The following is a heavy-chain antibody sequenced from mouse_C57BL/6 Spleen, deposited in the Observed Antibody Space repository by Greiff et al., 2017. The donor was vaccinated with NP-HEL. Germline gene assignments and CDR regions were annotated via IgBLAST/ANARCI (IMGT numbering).Heavy chain of an antibody. CDR3: ARRELGRDFDY. D-gene: IGHD4-1*01. Sequence: QVQLQQSGPELVKPGASVKISCKASGYAFSSSWMNWVKQRPGKGLEWIGRIYPGDGDTNYNGKFKGKATLTADKSSSTAYMQLSSLTSEDSAVYFCARRELGRDFDYWGQGTTLTVSS. J-gene: IGHJ2*01. CDR1: GYAFSSSW. CDR2: IYPGDGDT. V-gene: IGHV1-82*01.